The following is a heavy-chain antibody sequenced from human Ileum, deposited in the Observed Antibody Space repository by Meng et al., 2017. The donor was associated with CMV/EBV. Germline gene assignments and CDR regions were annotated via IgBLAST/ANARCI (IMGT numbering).Heavy chain of an antibody. J-gene: IGHJ4*02. CDR1: GFTFSSYG. V-gene: IGHV3-30*02. CDR3: AKDGPRTSPLDY. Sequence: GESLKISCVASGFTFSSYGMHWARQAPGKGLEWTAFVRYDGSNAYYANSVKGRFTISRDKSNNTLYLQMNNLRPDDTAVYYCAKDGPRTSPLDYWGQGKLVNVSS. CDR2: VRYDGSNA.